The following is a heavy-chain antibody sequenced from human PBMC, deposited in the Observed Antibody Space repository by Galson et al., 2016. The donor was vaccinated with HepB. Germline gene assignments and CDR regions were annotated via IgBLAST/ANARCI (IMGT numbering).Heavy chain of an antibody. D-gene: IGHD1-26*01. CDR2: ITYDASGT. CDR3: ARFSGRYNGDFDY. J-gene: IGHJ4*02. Sequence: SLRLSCAASGFTFSSNWMHWVRQAPGKGLMWVSRITYDASGTSYADSVKGRFTISRDNAKNSLYVQMNSLSAEDTAVYYCARFSGRYNGDFDYWGQGTLVTVSS. CDR1: GFTFSSNW. V-gene: IGHV3-74*01.